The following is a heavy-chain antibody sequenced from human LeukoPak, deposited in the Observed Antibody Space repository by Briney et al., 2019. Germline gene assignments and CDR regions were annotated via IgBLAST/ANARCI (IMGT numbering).Heavy chain of an antibody. Sequence: GGSLRLSCAASGFTFSSYIMNWVRQAPGKGLEWVSSISSRSDYIYYADSVKGRLTISRDNAKNSLYLQMNSLTAEDTAVYYCARRNPYGSGSYDYWGQGTLVTVSS. CDR3: ARRNPYGSGSYDY. J-gene: IGHJ4*02. D-gene: IGHD3-10*01. V-gene: IGHV3-21*01. CDR2: ISSRSDYI. CDR1: GFTFSSYI.